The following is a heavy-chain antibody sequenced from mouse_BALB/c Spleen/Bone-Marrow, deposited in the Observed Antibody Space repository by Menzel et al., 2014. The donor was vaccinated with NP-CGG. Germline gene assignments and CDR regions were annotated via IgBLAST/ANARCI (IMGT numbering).Heavy chain of an antibody. V-gene: IGHV2-9*02. Sequence: VKLMESGPGLVAPSQSLSITCTVSGFSLPRFGVHWVRRPPGKGLEWLGIIWAGGTTNYNSALMSRLSISKDNSKSQVFLKMNSLQTDDTAMYYCARGDYDYAMDYWGQGTSVTVSS. CDR2: IWAGGTT. CDR3: ARGDYDYAMDY. CDR1: GFSLPRFG. J-gene: IGHJ4*01. D-gene: IGHD2-4*01.